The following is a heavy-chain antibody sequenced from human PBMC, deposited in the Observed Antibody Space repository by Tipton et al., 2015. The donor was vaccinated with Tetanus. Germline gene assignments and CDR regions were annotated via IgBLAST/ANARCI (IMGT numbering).Heavy chain of an antibody. V-gene: IGHV4-61*01. D-gene: IGHD1-7*01. CDR1: GGSVSSGNYY. J-gene: IGHJ4*02. CDR2: IYYSGGT. Sequence: TLSLTCTVSGGSVSSGNYYWSWIRQPPGKELEWIGYIYYSGGTNYNPSLKSRVTISVDTSKNQFSLNLTSVTAADTAVYYCARRAGTSRFDYWGQGTLVTVSS. CDR3: ARRAGTSRFDY.